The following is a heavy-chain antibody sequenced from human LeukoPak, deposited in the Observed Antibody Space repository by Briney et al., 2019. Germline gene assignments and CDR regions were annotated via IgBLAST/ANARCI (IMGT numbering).Heavy chain of an antibody. D-gene: IGHD2-15*01. CDR1: GGTFSSYA. V-gene: IGHV1-69*05. J-gene: IGHJ4*02. CDR3: ASLAVVAATELGY. CDR2: IIPIFGTA. Sequence: GASVKVSCKASGGTFSSYAISWVRQAPGQGLEWMGGIIPIFGTANYAQKFQGRVTITTDESTSTAYVELSSLRSGDTAVYYCASLAVVAATELGYWGQGTLVTVSS.